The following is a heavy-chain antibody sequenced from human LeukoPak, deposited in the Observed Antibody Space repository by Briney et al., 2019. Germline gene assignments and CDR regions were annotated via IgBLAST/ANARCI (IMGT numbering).Heavy chain of an antibody. Sequence: SETLSLNCTVSGGSISSSSYYWGWIRQPPGKGLEWIGTISYSGSTYYNPSLKSRVIISVDTPKNQFSLKVSSVTAADTAVYYCARLSRVAGRLNAIDPWGQGILVTVSS. V-gene: IGHV4-39*01. CDR1: GGSISSSSYY. D-gene: IGHD6-19*01. CDR3: ARLSRVAGRLNAIDP. J-gene: IGHJ5*02. CDR2: ISYSGST.